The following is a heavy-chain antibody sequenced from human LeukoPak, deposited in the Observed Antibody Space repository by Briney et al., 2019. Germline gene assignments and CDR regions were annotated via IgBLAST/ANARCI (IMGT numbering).Heavy chain of an antibody. V-gene: IGHV3-49*04. J-gene: IGHJ4*02. CDR2: IKSKGYGGTI. CDR3: ARVGY. CDR1: GFTFSDYA. Sequence: GGSLRLSCTASGFTFSDYAMSWVRQAPGKGLEWLGVIKSKGYGGTIEYAASVKGRFSISRDDAKSIAYLQMNSLKTEDTAVYYCARVGYWGQGILVTVSS.